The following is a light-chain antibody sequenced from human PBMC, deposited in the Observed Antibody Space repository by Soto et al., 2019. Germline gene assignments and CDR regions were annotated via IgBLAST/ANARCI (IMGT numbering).Light chain of an antibody. CDR3: QQYYSSWT. CDR2: DAS. J-gene: IGKJ1*01. Sequence: DIPMTQSPSTLSASVGDRVTITCRASQSVGYWLAWYQQKPGKAPTFLVYDASNLHSGVPARFSGSGSGSEFTLTISSLQPADFGTYYCQQYYSSWTFGQGTKVEIK. CDR1: QSVGYW. V-gene: IGKV1-5*01.